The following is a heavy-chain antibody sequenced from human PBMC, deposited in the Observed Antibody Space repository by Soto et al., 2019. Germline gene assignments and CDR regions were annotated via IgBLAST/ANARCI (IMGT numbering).Heavy chain of an antibody. CDR3: AKGRVDYYDSSGYLGGYYYGMDV. CDR1: GFTFSSYA. CDR2: ISGSGGST. D-gene: IGHD3-22*01. J-gene: IGHJ6*02. V-gene: IGHV3-23*01. Sequence: PGGSLRLSCAASGFTFSSYAMSWVRQAPGKGLEWVSAISGSGGSTYYADSVKGRFTISRDNSKNTLYLQMNSLRAEDTAVYYCAKGRVDYYDSSGYLGGYYYGMDVWGQGTTVTVSS.